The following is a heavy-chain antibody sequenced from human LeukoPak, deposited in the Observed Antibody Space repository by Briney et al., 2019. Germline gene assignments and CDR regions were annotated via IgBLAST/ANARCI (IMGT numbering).Heavy chain of an antibody. J-gene: IGHJ5*02. CDR3: ATARVNSVGNVWFDP. Sequence: GASVKVSCKVSGYTLTELSMYWVRQAPGKGLEWMGGFDPEDGETIYAQKFQGRVTMTEDTSTDTAYMELSSLRSEDTAVYYCATARVNSVGNVWFDPWGQGTLVTVSS. V-gene: IGHV1-24*01. CDR1: GYTLTELS. D-gene: IGHD3-10*01. CDR2: FDPEDGET.